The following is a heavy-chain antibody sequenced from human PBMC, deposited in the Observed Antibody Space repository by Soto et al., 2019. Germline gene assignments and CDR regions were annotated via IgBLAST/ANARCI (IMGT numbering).Heavy chain of an antibody. D-gene: IGHD2-21*01. CDR2: FIPLLDMA. CDR1: GGTFNTYT. V-gene: IGHV1-69*02. Sequence: QVQVVQSGAEVKKPESSVKVSCKPSGGTFNTYTVNWVRLAPGHGLEWMGRFIPLLDMANYAQKFQDRVTITADRSTFTAYMELNSLTSDDTAVYSFAITYCRDNSCPRDFDFWGPGTGVTVSS. J-gene: IGHJ4*02. CDR3: AITYCRDNSCPRDFDF.